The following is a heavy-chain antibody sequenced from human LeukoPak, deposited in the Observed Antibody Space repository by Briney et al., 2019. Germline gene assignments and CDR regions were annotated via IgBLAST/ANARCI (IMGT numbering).Heavy chain of an antibody. J-gene: IGHJ4*02. CDR2: ISWNSGII. CDR3: AKIYCGGDCYSEYYFDY. Sequence: PGRSLRLSCAASGFTFDDYAMHWVRQAPGKCLEWVSGISWNSGIIGYADSVKGRFTISRDNAKNSLYLQTNSLRAEDTALYYCAKIYCGGDCYSEYYFDYWGQGTLVTVSS. V-gene: IGHV3-9*01. D-gene: IGHD2-21*02. CDR1: GFTFDDYA.